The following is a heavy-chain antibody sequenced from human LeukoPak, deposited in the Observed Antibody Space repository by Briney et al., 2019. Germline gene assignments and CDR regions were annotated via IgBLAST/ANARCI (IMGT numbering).Heavy chain of an antibody. CDR2: IDPNSGGT. CDR1: GYTFTCYY. V-gene: IGHV1-2*06. J-gene: IGHJ4*02. D-gene: IGHD6-6*01. CDR3: ARDIEYSSSFDY. Sequence: ASVKVSRKASGYTFTCYYMHWVRQAPGQGLEWMGRIDPNSGGTNYAQKFQGRVTMTRDTSISTAYMELSRLSSDDTAVYYCARDIEYSSSFDYWGQGTLVTVSS.